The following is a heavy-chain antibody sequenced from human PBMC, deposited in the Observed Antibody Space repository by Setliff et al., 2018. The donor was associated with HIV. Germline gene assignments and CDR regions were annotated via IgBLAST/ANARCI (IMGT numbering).Heavy chain of an antibody. J-gene: IGHJ3*02. CDR1: AFTFSNYN. CDR3: ASSYPNYNYGNYDFWSGYYHDDAFDI. V-gene: IGHV3-30*04. CDR2: ISYDGNKK. Sequence: HPGGSLRLSCAASAFTFSNYNIHWVRQAPGKGLEWVAFISYDGNKKYYADSVKGRFTISRDNSKNTLYLQMDRLRTEDTAVYYCASSYPNYNYGNYDFWSGYYHDDAFDIWGQGTMVTVSS. D-gene: IGHD3-3*01.